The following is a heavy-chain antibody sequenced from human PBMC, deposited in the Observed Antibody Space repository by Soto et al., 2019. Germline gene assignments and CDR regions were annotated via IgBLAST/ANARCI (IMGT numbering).Heavy chain of an antibody. V-gene: IGHV3-23*01. J-gene: IGHJ3*02. D-gene: IGHD6-19*01. CDR3: AKMSDGWYGAFHI. CDR1: GFTFSTYA. Sequence: PGGSLRLSCAASGFTFSTYAMAWVRQAPGKGLKWVSTISGSGTSAYYADSVQGRFTFSRDNSKNTLYLQMNSLRAEDTAVYYCAKMSDGWYGAFHIWGQGTMVTVSS. CDR2: ISGSGTSA.